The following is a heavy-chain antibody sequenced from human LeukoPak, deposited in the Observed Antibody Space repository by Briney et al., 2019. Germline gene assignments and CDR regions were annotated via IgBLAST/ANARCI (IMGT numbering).Heavy chain of an antibody. Sequence: PGGSLRLSCSVSGFTFTSYAMHWVRQAPGKGLEYVSTISSNGGSTYYADSVKGRFTISRDNSKNTLYLQMTSLRAADTAVYFCVRGLYIVELDYWGQGTLVTVSS. D-gene: IGHD2-15*01. CDR1: GFTFTSYA. CDR2: ISSNGGST. V-gene: IGHV3-64D*09. J-gene: IGHJ4*02. CDR3: VRGLYIVELDY.